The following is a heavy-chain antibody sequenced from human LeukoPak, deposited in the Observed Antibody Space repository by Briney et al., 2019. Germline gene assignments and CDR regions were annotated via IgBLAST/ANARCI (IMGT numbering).Heavy chain of an antibody. V-gene: IGHV1-2*06. CDR2: INPNSGGT. D-gene: IGHD3-10*01. CDR3: AREPMVRDFNWFDP. CDR1: GYTFTGYY. Sequence: ASVKVSCKTSGYTFTGYYIHWVRQAPGQGLEWMGQINPNSGGTNYAQKFQGRVTMTTDTSISTAYMELSRLTSDDTAVYYCAREPMVRDFNWFDPWGQGTLVTVSS. J-gene: IGHJ5*02.